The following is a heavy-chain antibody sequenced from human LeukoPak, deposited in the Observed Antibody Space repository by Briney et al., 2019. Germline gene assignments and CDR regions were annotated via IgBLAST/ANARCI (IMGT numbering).Heavy chain of an antibody. CDR1: GGSFSGYY. CDR3: ARGYRTYCGGDCYYY. J-gene: IGHJ4*02. D-gene: IGHD2-21*02. Sequence: SETLSLTCAVYGGSFSGYYWSWIRQPPGKWLEWIGEINHSGSTNYNPSLKSRVTISVDTSKNQFSLKLSSVTAADTAVYYCARGYRTYCGGDCYYYWGQGTLVTVSS. V-gene: IGHV4-34*01. CDR2: INHSGST.